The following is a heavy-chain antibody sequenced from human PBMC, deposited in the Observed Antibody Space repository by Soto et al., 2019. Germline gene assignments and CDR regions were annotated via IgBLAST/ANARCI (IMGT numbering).Heavy chain of an antibody. V-gene: IGHV1-46*01. J-gene: IGHJ4*02. Sequence: ASVKVSCKASGYTFTSYYMHWVRQAPGQGLEWMGIINPSGGSTSYAQKFQGRVTMTRDTSTSTVYMELSSLRSEDTAVYYCARDLNGSGSYYNGRFDYWGQGTLVTVSS. D-gene: IGHD3-10*01. CDR3: ARDLNGSGSYYNGRFDY. CDR2: INPSGGST. CDR1: GYTFTSYY.